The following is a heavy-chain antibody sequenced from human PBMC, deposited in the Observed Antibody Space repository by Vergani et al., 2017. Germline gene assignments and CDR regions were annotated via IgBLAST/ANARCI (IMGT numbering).Heavy chain of an antibody. J-gene: IGHJ4*02. CDR2: ISAYNGNT. Sequence: QVQLVQSGAEVKKPGASVKVSCKASGYTFTSYGISWVRQAPGQGLEWMGWISAYNGNTNYAQKLQGRVTMTTDTSTSTAYMELRSLRSNDTAVYYCARDGSRYYYDSSGYAGYWGQGTLVTVSS. CDR3: ARDGSRYYYDSSGYAGY. V-gene: IGHV1-18*01. D-gene: IGHD3-22*01. CDR1: GYTFTSYG.